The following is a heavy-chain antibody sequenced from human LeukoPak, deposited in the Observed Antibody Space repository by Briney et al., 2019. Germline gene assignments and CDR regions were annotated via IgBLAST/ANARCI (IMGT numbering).Heavy chain of an antibody. CDR1: GYTFTSYY. Sequence: ASVKVSCKTSGYTFTSYYIHWVRQAPGQGLAWMGIINPSGGSTSYAQKFQGRVTMTRDTSTTTVYMELSSLRSEDTAVYYCARGPRPMTTVTTAYGMDVWGQGTTVTVSS. J-gene: IGHJ6*02. CDR2: INPSGGST. V-gene: IGHV1-46*01. D-gene: IGHD4-17*01. CDR3: ARGPRPMTTVTTAYGMDV.